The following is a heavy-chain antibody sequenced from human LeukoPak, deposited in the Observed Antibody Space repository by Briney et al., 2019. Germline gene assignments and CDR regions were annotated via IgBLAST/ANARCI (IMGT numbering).Heavy chain of an antibody. CDR3: ARATPTYGDYSY. CDR2: IYYSGST. V-gene: IGHV4-59*01. CDR1: GGSISSYY. J-gene: IGHJ4*02. D-gene: IGHD4-17*01. Sequence: SETLSLTCTVSGGSISSYYWSWIRQPPGKGLEWIGYIYYSGSTNYNPSLKSRVTISVDTSKNQFSLKLSSVTAADTAVYYCARATPTYGDYSYWGQGTLVTVSS.